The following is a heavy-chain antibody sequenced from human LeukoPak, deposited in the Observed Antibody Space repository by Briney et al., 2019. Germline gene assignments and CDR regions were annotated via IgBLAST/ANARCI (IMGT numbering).Heavy chain of an antibody. J-gene: IGHJ4*02. CDR3: AREDSGRDGFDY. CDR2: LYSGGTT. Sequence: GGSLRLSCAASGFTFSSYAMNWVRQAPGKGLEWVSVLYSGGTTYYADSVKGRFTISRDNSKNTLYLQMNSLRVEDTAVYYCAREDSGRDGFDYWGQGTLVTVSS. D-gene: IGHD5-24*01. V-gene: IGHV3-66*01. CDR1: GFTFSSYA.